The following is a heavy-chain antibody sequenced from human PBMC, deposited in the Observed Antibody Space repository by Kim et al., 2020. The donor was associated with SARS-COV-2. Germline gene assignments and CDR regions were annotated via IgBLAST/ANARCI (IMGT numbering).Heavy chain of an antibody. CDR3: AKGEAEDSSSWSYYYYGMDV. V-gene: IGHV3-23*01. CDR1: GFTFSSYA. Sequence: GGSLRLSCAASGFTFSSYAMSWVRQAPGKGLEWVSAISGSGGSTYYADSVKGRFTISRDNSKNTLYLQMNSLRAEDTAVYYCAKGEAEDSSSWSYYYYGMDVWGQGTTVTVSS. J-gene: IGHJ6*02. CDR2: ISGSGGST. D-gene: IGHD6-6*01.